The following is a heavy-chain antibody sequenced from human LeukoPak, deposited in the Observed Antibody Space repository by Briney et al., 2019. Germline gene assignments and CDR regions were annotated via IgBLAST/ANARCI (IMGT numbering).Heavy chain of an antibody. CDR3: ARGVRDGGSYYIDY. CDR1: GGTFNSYA. Sequence: GASVKVSCKTSGGTFNSYAFSWVRQAPGQGLEWMGGIIPIFGTTNYARKFQGRATITADESTSTAYMELSSLRSEDTAVYYCARGVRDGGSYYIDYWGQGTHVTVSS. J-gene: IGHJ4*02. CDR2: IIPIFGTT. V-gene: IGHV1-69*13. D-gene: IGHD1-26*01.